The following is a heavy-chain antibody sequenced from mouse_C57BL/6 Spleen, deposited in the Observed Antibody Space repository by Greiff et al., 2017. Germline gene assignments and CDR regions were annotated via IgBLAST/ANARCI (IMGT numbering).Heavy chain of an antibody. CDR3: ARYSDYVGYFDY. CDR1: GYTFTSYW. V-gene: IGHV1-64*01. D-gene: IGHD2-13*01. J-gene: IGHJ2*01. CDR2: IHPNSGST. Sequence: QVQLKQPGAELVKPGASVKLSCKASGYTFTSYWMHWVKQRPGQGLEWIGMIHPNSGSTNYNEKFKSKATLTVDKSSSTAYMQLSSLTSEDSAVYYCARYSDYVGYFDYWGQGTTLTVSS.